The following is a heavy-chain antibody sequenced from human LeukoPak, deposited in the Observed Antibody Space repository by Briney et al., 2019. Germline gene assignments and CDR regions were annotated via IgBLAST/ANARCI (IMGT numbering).Heavy chain of an antibody. J-gene: IGHJ4*02. CDR3: AKEGYYGSGSYPFFDY. Sequence: GGSLRLSCAASGFTFSSYGMHWVRQAPGKGLEWVAVISYDGSNKYYADSVKGRFTISRDNSKNTLYLQMNSLRAEDTAVYYCAKEGYYGSGSYPFFDYWGQGTPVTVSS. V-gene: IGHV3-30*18. CDR2: ISYDGSNK. D-gene: IGHD3-10*01. CDR1: GFTFSSYG.